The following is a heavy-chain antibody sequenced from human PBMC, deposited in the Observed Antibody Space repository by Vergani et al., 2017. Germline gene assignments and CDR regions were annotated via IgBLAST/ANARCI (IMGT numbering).Heavy chain of an antibody. CDR2: IKSKTDGGTT. J-gene: IGHJ6*03. D-gene: IGHD6-19*01. V-gene: IGHV3-15*01. CDR3: TALSSGWYSYYYYYMDV. Sequence: EVQLVESGGGLVKPGGSLRLSCAASGFTFSNAWMSWVRQAPGKGLEWVGRIKSKTDGGTTDYAAPVKGRFTISRDDSKNTLYLQMNSLKTEDTAVYYCTALSSGWYSYYYYYMDVWGKGTTVTVSS. CDR1: GFTFSNAW.